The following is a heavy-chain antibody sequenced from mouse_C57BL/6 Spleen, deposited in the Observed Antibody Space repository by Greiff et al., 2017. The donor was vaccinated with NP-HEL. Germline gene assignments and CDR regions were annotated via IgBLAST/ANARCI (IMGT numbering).Heavy chain of an antibody. CDR3: ARSLTTVVATPY. Sequence: VKLMESGAELVKPGASVKISCKASGYAFSSYWMNWVKQRPGKGLEWIGQIYPGDGDTNYNGKFKGKATLTADKSSSTAYMQLSSLTSEDSAVYFCARSLTTVVATPYWGQGTLVTVSA. CDR1: GYAFSSYW. V-gene: IGHV1-80*01. CDR2: IYPGDGDT. D-gene: IGHD1-1*01. J-gene: IGHJ3*01.